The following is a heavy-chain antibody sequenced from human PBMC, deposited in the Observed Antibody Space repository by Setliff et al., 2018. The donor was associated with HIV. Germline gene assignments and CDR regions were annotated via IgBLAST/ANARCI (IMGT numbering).Heavy chain of an antibody. CDR1: GYNFTNYG. CDR2: INTNTGNP. J-gene: IGHJ6*03. Sequence: ASVKVSCKASGYNFTNYGINWVRQDPGQGLEWMGWINTNTGNPTYAQGFTGRFVFSLDTSVSTAYLQISSLKAEDTAVYYCARGRGGYFYYYYYMDVWGKGTTVTVSS. D-gene: IGHD3-22*01. V-gene: IGHV7-4-1*02. CDR3: ARGRGGYFYYYYYMDV.